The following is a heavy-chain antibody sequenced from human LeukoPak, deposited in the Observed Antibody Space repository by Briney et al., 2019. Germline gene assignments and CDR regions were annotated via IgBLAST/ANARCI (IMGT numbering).Heavy chain of an antibody. CDR2: IYYSGST. V-gene: IGHV4-30-4*01. D-gene: IGHD2-2*01. J-gene: IGHJ3*02. Sequence: PSQTLSLTCTVSGGSISSGDYYWSWIRQPPGKGLEWIGYIYYSGSTYYNPSLKSRVTISVDTSKNQFSLKLSSVTAADTAVYYCARVNDQDQLLFQGAFDIWGQGTMVTVSS. CDR3: ARVNDQDQLLFQGAFDI. CDR1: GGSISSGDYY.